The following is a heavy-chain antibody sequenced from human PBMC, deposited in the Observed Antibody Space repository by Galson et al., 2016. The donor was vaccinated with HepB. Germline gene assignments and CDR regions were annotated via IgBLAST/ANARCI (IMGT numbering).Heavy chain of an antibody. V-gene: IGHV3-66*02. Sequence: SLRLSCAGFAFTVSNNHMSWVRQAPGKGLEWVSVLGSGGRIFYTDSVKGRFTISRDNSMNTVFLQMNSLRTEDTAVYYCLPSGPDYYMDLWGTGTTVTVSS. CDR3: LPSGPDYYMDL. CDR2: LGSGGRI. D-gene: IGHD2-15*01. J-gene: IGHJ6*03. CDR1: AFTVSNNH.